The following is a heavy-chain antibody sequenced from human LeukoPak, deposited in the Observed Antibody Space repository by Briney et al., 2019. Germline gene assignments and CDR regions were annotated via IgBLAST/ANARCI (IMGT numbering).Heavy chain of an antibody. D-gene: IGHD3-16*01. CDR2: ISYDGSNK. J-gene: IGHJ4*02. CDR3: ARFSLRLRLGEPSPFDY. CDR1: GFTFSSYA. Sequence: GGSLRLSCAASGFTFSSYAMHWVRQAPGKGLEWVAVISYDGSNKYYADSVKGRFTISRDNSKNTLYLQMNSLRAEDTAVYYCARFSLRLRLGEPSPFDYWGQGTLVTVSS. V-gene: IGHV3-30-3*01.